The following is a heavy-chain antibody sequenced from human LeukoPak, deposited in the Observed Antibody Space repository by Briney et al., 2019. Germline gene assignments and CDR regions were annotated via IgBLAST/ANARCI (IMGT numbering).Heavy chain of an antibody. Sequence: SETLSLTCAVYGGSFSGYYWSWIRQPPGKGLEWIGEINHSGSTNYNPSLKSRVTISVDTSKNQFSLKLSSVTAADTAEYYCARGRVRPRYCSGGSCYDDYWGQGTLVTVSS. D-gene: IGHD2-15*01. V-gene: IGHV4-34*01. CDR2: INHSGST. J-gene: IGHJ4*02. CDR3: ARGRVRPRYCSGGSCYDDY. CDR1: GGSFSGYY.